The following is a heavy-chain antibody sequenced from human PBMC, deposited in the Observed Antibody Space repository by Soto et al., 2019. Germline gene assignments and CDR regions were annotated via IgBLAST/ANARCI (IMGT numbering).Heavy chain of an antibody. D-gene: IGHD3-3*01. CDR3: ARDRIASSEWSVVGGDY. CDR2: ISYDGSHK. V-gene: IGHV3-30*03. CDR1: GFTFSNYV. J-gene: IGHJ4*01. Sequence: QVQLVESGGGVVQPGRSLRLSCAASGFTFSNYVMHWVRQAPGKGLEWLAVISYDGSHKYSADSVKGRFTISRDNSKNTLFLQMNSLRAEDTAVYYCARDRIASSEWSVVGGDYWGHGTLVIVSS.